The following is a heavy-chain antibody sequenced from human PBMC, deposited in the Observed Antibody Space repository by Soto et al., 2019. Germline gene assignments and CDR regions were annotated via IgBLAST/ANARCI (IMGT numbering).Heavy chain of an antibody. CDR2: ILPLSGTP. J-gene: IGHJ4*02. CDR3: ALVGSRDAYIYVLDY. CDR1: GGIHSSLT. D-gene: IGHD3-10*01. Sequence: VVQSGAEVKKPGSSVKVSCKASGGIHSSLTFSWVRQAPGQGLEWMGGILPLSGTPKYAQKFQGRLTITADEYRATTYMELRSLTSEDTAIYYCALVGSRDAYIYVLDYWGQGTLVTVSS. V-gene: IGHV1-69*01.